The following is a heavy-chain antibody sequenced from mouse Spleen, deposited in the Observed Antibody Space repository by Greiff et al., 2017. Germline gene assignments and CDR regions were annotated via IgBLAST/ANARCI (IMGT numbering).Heavy chain of an antibody. CDR2: INPSTGGT. Sequence: EVQLQQSGPELVKPGASVKISCKASGYSFTGYYMNWVKQSPEKSLEWIGEINPSTGGTTYNQKFKAKTTLTVDKSSSTAYMQLKSLTSEDSAVYYCARDGKRFWYFDVWGAGTTVTVSS. D-gene: IGHD2-1*01. J-gene: IGHJ1*01. CDR3: ARDGKRFWYFDV. CDR1: GYSFTGYY. V-gene: IGHV1-42*01.